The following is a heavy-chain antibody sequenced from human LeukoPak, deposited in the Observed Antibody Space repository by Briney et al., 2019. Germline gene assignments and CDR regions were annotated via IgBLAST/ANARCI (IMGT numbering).Heavy chain of an antibody. D-gene: IGHD5-18*01. CDR3: ARDWVDTAMVTGYDFDY. J-gene: IGHJ4*02. V-gene: IGHV1-2*02. CDR2: ISPNSGGT. Sequence: ASVKVSCKASGYTFTGYYMHWVRQASGQGLEWMGWISPNSGGTNYAQKFQGRVTMTRDTSISTAYMELSRLRSDDTAVYYCARDWVDTAMVTGYDFDYWGQGTLVTVSS. CDR1: GYTFTGYY.